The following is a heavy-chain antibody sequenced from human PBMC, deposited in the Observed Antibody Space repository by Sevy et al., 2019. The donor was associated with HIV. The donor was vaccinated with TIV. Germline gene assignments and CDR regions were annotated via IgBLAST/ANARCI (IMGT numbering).Heavy chain of an antibody. Sequence: ASVKVSGKASGYSFTSYGMSWVRQAPGQGLEWMGWISAYNGNTNYAQNLQGRVTMTTDTSTTTAYIELRGLGSDDTAIYNCARYVDIPMTALDYWGQGTLVTVSS. CDR3: ARYVDIPMTALDY. J-gene: IGHJ4*02. V-gene: IGHV1-18*04. CDR2: ISAYNGNT. CDR1: GYSFTSYG. D-gene: IGHD3-16*02.